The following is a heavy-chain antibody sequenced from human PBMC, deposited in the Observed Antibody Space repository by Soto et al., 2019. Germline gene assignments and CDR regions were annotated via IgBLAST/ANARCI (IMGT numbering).Heavy chain of an antibody. V-gene: IGHV3-30-3*01. J-gene: IGHJ6*02. D-gene: IGHD2-21*01. CDR3: AREGLIFTSYYYYGMDV. Sequence: SGGSLRLSCAASGFTFSSYAMHWVRQAPGKGLEWVAVISYDGSNKYYADSVKGRFTISRDNSKNTLYLQMNSLRAEDTAVYYCAREGLIFTSYYYYGMDVWGQGTTVTVSS. CDR2: ISYDGSNK. CDR1: GFTFSSYA.